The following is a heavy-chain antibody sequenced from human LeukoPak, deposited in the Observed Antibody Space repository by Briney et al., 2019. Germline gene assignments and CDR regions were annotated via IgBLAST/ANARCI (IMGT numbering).Heavy chain of an antibody. V-gene: IGHV3-23*01. J-gene: IGHJ4*02. CDR1: GFPFSSYA. CDR3: AKDLLKCDWILSSFDY. CDR2: LSGSGGST. D-gene: IGHD3-9*01. Sequence: PGGSLRLSCAASGFPFSSYAMSWVPQAPGEGLEWVTALSGSGGSTYYADSVKGRFTTSRDNSKNTLYLQMNSLRAEDTAVYYWAKDLLKCDWILSSFDYWGQGTLVTVSS.